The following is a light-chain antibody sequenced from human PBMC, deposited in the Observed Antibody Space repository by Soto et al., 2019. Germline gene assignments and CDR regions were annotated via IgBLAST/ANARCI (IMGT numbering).Light chain of an antibody. J-gene: IGKJ4*01. CDR3: QQYASSPLT. CDR1: QSVSSY. V-gene: IGKV3-20*01. Sequence: EIVLTQSPATLSLSPGERATLSCRASQSVSSYLAWYQQKPGQALRLLISGASSRATGIPDRFSGSGSGTDFTLTISRLEAEDFAVYFCQQYASSPLTFGGGTKVEIK. CDR2: GAS.